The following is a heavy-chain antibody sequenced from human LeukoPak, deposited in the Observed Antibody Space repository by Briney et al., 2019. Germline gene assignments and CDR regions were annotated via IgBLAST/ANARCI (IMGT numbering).Heavy chain of an antibody. CDR3: ARDGDSSGYYYYFDY. J-gene: IGHJ4*02. Sequence: KASETLSLTCTVSGGSISSGSYYWSWIRQPVGKGLEWIGRIYTSGSTNYNPSLKSRVTISVDTSKNQFSLKLSSVTAADTAVYYCARDGDSSGYYYYFDYWGQGTLVTVSS. D-gene: IGHD3-22*01. CDR1: GGSISSGSYY. CDR2: IYTSGST. V-gene: IGHV4-61*02.